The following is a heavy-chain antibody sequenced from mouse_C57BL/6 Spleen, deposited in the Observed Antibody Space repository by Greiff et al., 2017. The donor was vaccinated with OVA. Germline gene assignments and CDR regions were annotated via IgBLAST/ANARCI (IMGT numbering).Heavy chain of an antibody. CDR1: GFTFSSYG. V-gene: IGHV5-6*01. J-gene: IGHJ2*01. D-gene: IGHD2-2*01. Sequence: EVQLQESGGDLVKPGGSLKLSCAASGFTFSSYGMSWVRQTPDKRLEWVATISSGGSYTYYPDSVKGRFTISRDNAKNTRYLQMSSLKSEDTAMYYCARHLVFDYWGQGTTLTVSS. CDR2: ISSGGSYT. CDR3: ARHLVFDY.